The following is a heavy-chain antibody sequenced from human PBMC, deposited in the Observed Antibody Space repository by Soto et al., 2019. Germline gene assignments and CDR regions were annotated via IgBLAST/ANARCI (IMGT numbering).Heavy chain of an antibody. CDR2: TYYRSKWNS. Sequence: QVQLHQSGPGLVKPSQTLSLTCAISGDSVSRTSVAWNWIRQSPSRSLEWLGRTYYRSKWNSDYAVSVRGRITINPDTSKSQFSLQLNSVTPEDTAVYYCVRGQFSAFDCWGQGTLVTVSS. J-gene: IGHJ4*02. CDR1: GDSVSRTSVA. V-gene: IGHV6-1*01. CDR3: VRGQFSAFDC.